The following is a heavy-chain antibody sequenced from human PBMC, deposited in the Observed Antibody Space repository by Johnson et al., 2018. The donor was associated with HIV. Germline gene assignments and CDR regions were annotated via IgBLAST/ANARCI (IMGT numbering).Heavy chain of an antibody. J-gene: IGHJ3*02. CDR2: INLDGSEK. Sequence: VQLVESGGDLVQPGGSLRLSCAASGFTFNSFWLSWVRQAPGKGLEWVANINLDGSEKYYVDSVKGRFTISRDNVRNSVYLQMNSRGGEDTGFYYCARAHLIFPKNAFDIWGQGTTVMVSS. CDR3: ARAHLIFPKNAFDI. V-gene: IGHV3-7*04. D-gene: IGHD3-3*02. CDR1: GFTFNSFW.